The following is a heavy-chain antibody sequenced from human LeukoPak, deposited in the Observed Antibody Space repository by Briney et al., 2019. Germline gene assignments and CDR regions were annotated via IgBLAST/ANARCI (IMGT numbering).Heavy chain of an antibody. Sequence: GGSLRLSCAVSGFTFSDYAMNWVRQAPGKGLEWVSSIRSSSIYTYYADSVKGRFTISRDNAKNSLYLQMNSLRAEDTAVYYCARGGGTGHFYGGPRALDYWGQGTLVTVSS. CDR2: IRSSSIYT. CDR1: GFTFSDYA. D-gene: IGHD2-8*02. CDR3: ARGGGTGHFYGGPRALDY. V-gene: IGHV3-21*01. J-gene: IGHJ4*02.